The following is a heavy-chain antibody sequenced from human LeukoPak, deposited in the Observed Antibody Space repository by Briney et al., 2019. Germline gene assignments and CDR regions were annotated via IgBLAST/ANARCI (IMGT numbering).Heavy chain of an antibody. CDR1: GYTFTSYG. CDR2: ITPIFGTA. CDR3: ARDEVDYYDSSGYPGSGIFDY. V-gene: IGHV1-69*13. J-gene: IGHJ4*02. Sequence: ASVKVSCKASGYTFTSYGISWVRQAPGQGLEWMGGITPIFGTANYAQKFQGRVTITADESTSTAYMELSSLRSEDTAVYYCARDEVDYYDSSGYPGSGIFDYWGQGTLVTVSS. D-gene: IGHD3-22*01.